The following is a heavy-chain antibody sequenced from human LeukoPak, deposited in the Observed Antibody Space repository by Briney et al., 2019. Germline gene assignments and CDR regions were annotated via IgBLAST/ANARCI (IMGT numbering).Heavy chain of an antibody. J-gene: IGHJ4*02. CDR2: IYYTGST. Sequence: SQTLSLTCTVSGGSISNNGYYWSWIRHPPGKALEWIGHIYYTGSTYYNPSLKSRVTISVDRSKNQFSLKLRSVTAADTAVYYCAVAPWGYGSNWGQGTLVIVSS. CDR3: AVAPWGYGSN. V-gene: IGHV4-30-2*01. CDR1: GGSISNNGYY. D-gene: IGHD1-26*01.